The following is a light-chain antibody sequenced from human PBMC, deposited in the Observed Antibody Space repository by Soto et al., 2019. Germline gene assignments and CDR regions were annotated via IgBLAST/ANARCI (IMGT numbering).Light chain of an antibody. J-gene: IGKJ1*01. CDR3: QPYNTWPRT. Sequence: EIVMTQSPATLSVSPGERATLSCRASQSVSSNLAWYQQKPGQAPRLLIYGASTRATGIPARFSGSGSGTECTLTISSLEHVDFVVRYSQPYNTWPRTFGQGTNVEIK. V-gene: IGKV3-15*01. CDR2: GAS. CDR1: QSVSSN.